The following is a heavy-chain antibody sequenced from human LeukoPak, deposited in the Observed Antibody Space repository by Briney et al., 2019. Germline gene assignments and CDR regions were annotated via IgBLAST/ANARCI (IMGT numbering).Heavy chain of an antibody. V-gene: IGHV1-46*01. Sequence: ASVKVSCKTSGYTFTSYHMHWVRQAPGQGLEWMGIINPSGGSTYYAQKFRGRLTMTRDTSTSTVNMELSSLRSEDTAVYYCARDPHDYDFWNGPHFDYWGQGTLVTVSS. D-gene: IGHD3-3*01. CDR2: INPSGGST. J-gene: IGHJ4*02. CDR3: ARDPHDYDFWNGPHFDY. CDR1: GYTFTSYH.